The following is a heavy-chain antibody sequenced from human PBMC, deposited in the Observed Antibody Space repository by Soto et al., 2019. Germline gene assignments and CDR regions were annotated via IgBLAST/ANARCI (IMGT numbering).Heavy chain of an antibody. CDR1: GFTFSSYS. D-gene: IGHD5-12*01. Sequence: GGSLRLSCAASGFTFSSYSMNWVRQAPGKGLEWVSYISSSSSTIYYADSVKGRFTISRDNAKNSLYLQMNSLRAEDTAVYYCARDKVTVATIEDFDYWGQGTLVTVSS. CDR2: ISSSSSTI. V-gene: IGHV3-48*01. J-gene: IGHJ4*02. CDR3: ARDKVTVATIEDFDY.